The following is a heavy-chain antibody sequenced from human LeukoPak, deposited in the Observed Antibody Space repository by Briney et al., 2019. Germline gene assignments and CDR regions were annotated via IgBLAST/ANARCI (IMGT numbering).Heavy chain of an antibody. CDR3: ARVKGFGVVEYYFDN. CDR1: GGSISSYY. J-gene: IGHJ4*02. CDR2: VSTSGST. Sequence: PSEILSLTCTVSGGSISSYYWSWIRQPAGKGLEWIGRVSTSGSTNYNPSLKIRVTMSVDTSKDQFSLKLSSVTAADTAVYYCARVKGFGVVEYYFDNWGQGALVTVSS. V-gene: IGHV4-4*07. D-gene: IGHD2-8*02.